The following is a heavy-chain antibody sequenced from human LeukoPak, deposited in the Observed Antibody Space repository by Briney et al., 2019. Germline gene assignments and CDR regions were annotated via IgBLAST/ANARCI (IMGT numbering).Heavy chain of an antibody. CDR1: GYTFTDYY. CDR3: ASGEVGVVYRAGGRYYYYYHAMDV. D-gene: IGHD2-15*01. Sequence: ASVKVSCKASGYTFTDYYMHWVRQAPGQGLEWVGIINPSGGSTSYAQKFQGRVTMTRDTSTSTVYMELSSLRSEDTAVYYCASGEVGVVYRAGGRYYYYYHAMDVWGQGTTVTVSS. J-gene: IGHJ6*02. CDR2: INPSGGST. V-gene: IGHV1-46*01.